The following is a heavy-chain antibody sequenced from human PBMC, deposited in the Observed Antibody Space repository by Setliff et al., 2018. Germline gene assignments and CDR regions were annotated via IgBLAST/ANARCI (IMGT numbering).Heavy chain of an antibody. CDR1: GGSISTYY. CDR3: ARAGAIQGGFDI. Sequence: TLSLTCNVSGGSISTYYWSWIRQPAGKGLERVGRIHSSGNTNYKPSLKSRVTMSVDTTKNQFSLKLSSVTAADTAVYYCARAGAIQGGFDIWGQGTVVTVSS. V-gene: IGHV4-4*07. J-gene: IGHJ3*02. D-gene: IGHD7-27*01. CDR2: IHSSGNT.